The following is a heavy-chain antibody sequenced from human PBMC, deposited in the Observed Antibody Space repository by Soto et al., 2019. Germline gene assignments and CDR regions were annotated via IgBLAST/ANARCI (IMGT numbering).Heavy chain of an antibody. V-gene: IGHV1-69*13. D-gene: IGHD3-3*01. CDR2: IIPIFGTA. Sequence: SVNRDCKGSGWSFSIDAIGWLRQAPGKGLEWMGGIIPIFGTANYAQKFQGRVTITADESTSTAYMELSSLRSEDTAVYYCASAITIFGVVYYGMDVWGQGTTVTVSS. J-gene: IGHJ6*02. CDR1: GWSFSIDA. CDR3: ASAITIFGVVYYGMDV.